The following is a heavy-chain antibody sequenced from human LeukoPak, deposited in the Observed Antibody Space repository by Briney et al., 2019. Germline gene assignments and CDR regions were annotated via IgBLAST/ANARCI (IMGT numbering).Heavy chain of an antibody. CDR3: ARSIGVIYTVGGFDP. D-gene: IGHD3-3*01. CDR1: SGSIISDTYY. CDR2: IYYTGSS. Sequence: SETLSLTCTVSSGSIISDTYYWGWIRQPPGKGLEWIGSIYYTGSSYYNMPLKSRVTMSVDTSKNQFSLKVTSVTAADTAVYYCARSIGVIYTVGGFDPWGQGTLVTVSS. V-gene: IGHV4-39*01. J-gene: IGHJ5*02.